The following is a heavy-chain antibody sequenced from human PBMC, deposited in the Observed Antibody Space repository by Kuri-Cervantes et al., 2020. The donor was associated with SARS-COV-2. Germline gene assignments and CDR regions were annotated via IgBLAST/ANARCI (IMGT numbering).Heavy chain of an antibody. CDR1: GFSFSDHY. Sequence: GESLKISCVASGFSFSDHYMDWVRQAPGKGLEWVANINQDGSEKYYVGSVKGRFTISRDNAKNSLYLQMNSLRAEDTAVYYCARDGWGSTSHNWFDPWGQGTLVTVSS. J-gene: IGHJ5*02. CDR2: INQDGSEK. CDR3: ARDGWGSTSHNWFDP. V-gene: IGHV3-7*04. D-gene: IGHD2-2*01.